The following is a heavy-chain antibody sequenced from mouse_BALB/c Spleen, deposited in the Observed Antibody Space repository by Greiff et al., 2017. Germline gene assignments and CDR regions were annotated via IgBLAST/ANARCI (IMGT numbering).Heavy chain of an antibody. V-gene: IGHV5-17*02. CDR3: ARGDYYGSSVAY. D-gene: IGHD1-1*01. CDR1: GFTFSSFG. CDR2: ISSGSSTI. Sequence: EVQLVESGGGLVQPGGSRKLSCAASGFTFSSFGMHWVRQAPEKGLEWVAYISSGSSTIYYADTVKGRFTISRDNPKNTLFLQMTSLRSEDTAMYYCARGDYYGSSVAYWGQGTLVTVSA. J-gene: IGHJ3*01.